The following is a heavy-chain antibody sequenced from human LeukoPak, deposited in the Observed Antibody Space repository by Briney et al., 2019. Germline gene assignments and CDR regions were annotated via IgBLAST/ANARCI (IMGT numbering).Heavy chain of an antibody. V-gene: IGHV3-7*01. J-gene: IGHJ4*02. D-gene: IGHD3-10*01. CDR1: GFTFSSYW. Sequence: AGGSLRLSCAASGFTFSSYWMSWVRQAPGKGLEWVANIKQDGSEKYYVDTVKGRFTISRDNAKNSLYLQMNSLRAEDTAVYYCARDSLVRGHASGYWGQGTLVTVSS. CDR2: IKQDGSEK. CDR3: ARDSLVRGHASGY.